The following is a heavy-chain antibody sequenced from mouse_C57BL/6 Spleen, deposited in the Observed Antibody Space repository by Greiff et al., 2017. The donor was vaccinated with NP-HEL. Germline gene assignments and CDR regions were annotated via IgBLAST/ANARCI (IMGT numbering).Heavy chain of an antibody. V-gene: IGHV1-26*01. CDR1: GYTFTDYY. CDR3: ARSGYDYDGPYYFDY. J-gene: IGHJ2*01. CDR2: INPNNGGT. Sequence: VQLQQSGPELVKPGASVKISCKASGYTFTDYYMNWVKQSHGKTLEWIGDINPNNGGTSYNQKFKGKATLTVDKSSSTAYMELRSLTSEDSAVYYCARSGYDYDGPYYFDYWGQGTTLTVSS. D-gene: IGHD2-4*01.